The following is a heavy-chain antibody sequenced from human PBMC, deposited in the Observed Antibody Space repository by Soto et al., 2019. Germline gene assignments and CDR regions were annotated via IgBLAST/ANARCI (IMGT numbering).Heavy chain of an antibody. CDR2: IKQDGSEK. J-gene: IGHJ6*02. Sequence: GGSLRLSCAAYGFSFSNYWMSWVRQAPGKGLEWVANIKQDGSEKYYVDSVKGRFTISRDNSKNSLYLQMNSLRAEDTAVYYCARDSGYTSYGMDVWGQGTTVTVSS. CDR1: GFSFSNYW. CDR3: ARDSGYTSYGMDV. D-gene: IGHD5-12*01. V-gene: IGHV3-7*01.